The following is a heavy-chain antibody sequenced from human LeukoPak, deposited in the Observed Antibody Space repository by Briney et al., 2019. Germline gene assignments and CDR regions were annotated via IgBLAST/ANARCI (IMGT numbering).Heavy chain of an antibody. Sequence: GASVKVSCKASGYTFTGYYMHWVRQAPGQGLEWMGIINPSGGSTSYAQKFQGRVTMTRDTSTSTVYMELSSLRSEDTAVYYCARDTSIAARQGPSPVDYWGQGTLVTVSS. CDR2: INPSGGST. CDR3: ARDTSIAARQGPSPVDY. V-gene: IGHV1-46*01. D-gene: IGHD6-6*01. J-gene: IGHJ4*02. CDR1: GYTFTGYY.